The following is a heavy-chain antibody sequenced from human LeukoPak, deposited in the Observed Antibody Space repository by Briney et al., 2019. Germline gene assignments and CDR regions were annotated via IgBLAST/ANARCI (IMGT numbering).Heavy chain of an antibody. J-gene: IGHJ6*02. D-gene: IGHD4-23*01. CDR3: ARDRGGNFEFGMDV. CDR1: GGSISSSSYY. Sequence: SETLSLTCTVSGGSISSSSYYWGWIRQPPGKGLEWVGSIYYSGSTYYNPSLKSRVTMSVDTSKNQFSLKLTSVTAADTAVFYCARDRGGNFEFGMDVWGQGTTVTVSS. CDR2: IYYSGST. V-gene: IGHV4-39*07.